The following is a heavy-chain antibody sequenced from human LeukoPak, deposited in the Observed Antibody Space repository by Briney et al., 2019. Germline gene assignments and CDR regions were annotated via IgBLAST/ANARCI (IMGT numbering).Heavy chain of an antibody. D-gene: IGHD1-26*01. Sequence: PSETLSPTCTVSGYSISSGYDWGWTRPAPGKGLEWIGRIYTSGSTNYNPSLKSRVTISVDTSKNQFSLQLSSVTAADTAVYYCASGVGAPSGGYYYYYMDVWGKGTTVTVSS. J-gene: IGHJ6*03. CDR3: ASGVGAPSGGYYYYYMDV. CDR2: IYTSGST. CDR1: GYSISSGYD. V-gene: IGHV4-38-2*02.